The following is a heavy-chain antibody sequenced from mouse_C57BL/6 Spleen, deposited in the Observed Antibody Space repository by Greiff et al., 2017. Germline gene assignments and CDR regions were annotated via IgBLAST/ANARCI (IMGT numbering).Heavy chain of an antibody. Sequence: QVQLKQSGAELAKPGASVKLSCKASGYTFTSYWMHWVKQRPGQGLEWIGYINPSSGYTKYNQKFKDKATLTADKSSSTAYMQLSSLTYEDSAVXYCARGGFITTVGAPSWYFDVWGTGTTVTVSS. D-gene: IGHD1-1*01. CDR3: ARGGFITTVGAPSWYFDV. J-gene: IGHJ1*03. CDR2: INPSSGYT. CDR1: GYTFTSYW. V-gene: IGHV1-7*01.